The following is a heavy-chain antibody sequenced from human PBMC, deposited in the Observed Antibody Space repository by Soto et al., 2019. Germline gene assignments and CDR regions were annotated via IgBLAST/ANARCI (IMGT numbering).Heavy chain of an antibody. J-gene: IGHJ4*02. D-gene: IGHD3-9*01. CDR2: ISYDGSNK. Sequence: QVQLVESGGGVVQPGRSLRLSCAASGFTFSSYAMHWVRQAPGKGLEWVAVISYDGSNKYYADSVKGRFTIARDNSKNTLYLQMNSLRSEDTAVYYCAYITPPLRYFDWLLTDKRFYFDYWGQGTLVTVSS. CDR3: AYITPPLRYFDWLLTDKRFYFDY. V-gene: IGHV3-30-3*01. CDR1: GFTFSSYA.